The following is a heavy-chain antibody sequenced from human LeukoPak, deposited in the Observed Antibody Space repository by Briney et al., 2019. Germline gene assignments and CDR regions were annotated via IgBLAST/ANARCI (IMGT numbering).Heavy chain of an antibody. CDR1: GFHHSSYW. J-gene: IGHJ4*02. D-gene: IGHD2-15*01. CDR2: INSDESST. Sequence: GGPLRLPCAASGFHHSSYWMHWVRPPPGKGLVWVSCINSDESSTSYADSVKGRFTISRDNAKNTLYLQMNSLRAEDTAVYYCAREGPSVVPSRDPPYYFDYWGQGTLVTVSS. V-gene: IGHV3-74*01. CDR3: AREGPSVVPSRDPPYYFDY.